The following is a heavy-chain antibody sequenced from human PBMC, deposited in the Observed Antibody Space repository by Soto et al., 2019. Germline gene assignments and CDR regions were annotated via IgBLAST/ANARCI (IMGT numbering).Heavy chain of an antibody. CDR2: IVPIYGTR. CDR1: GGTFSRYA. V-gene: IGHV1-69*13. CDR3: ARDLDYYGSGSHYYYGMGV. D-gene: IGHD3-10*01. J-gene: IGHJ6*02. Sequence: SVKFSCKASGGTFSRYAFSWVQQAPGQGLEWMGGIVPIYGTRGFAQKFQGRLTITADEPTRTAYMELSSLRSEDTAVYYCARDLDYYGSGSHYYYGMGVWGQGTTVTVSS.